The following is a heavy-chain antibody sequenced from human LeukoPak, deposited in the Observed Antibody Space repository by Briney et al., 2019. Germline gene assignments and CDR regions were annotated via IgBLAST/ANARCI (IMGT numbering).Heavy chain of an antibody. CDR2: INPSGGST. Sequence: GASVKVSCKASGYTFTSYYMHWVRQAPGQGLEWMGIINPSGGSTSYAQKFQGRVTMTRDMSTSTVYMELSSLRSEDTAVCYCASSLMGSGWYFDYWGQGTLVTVSS. J-gene: IGHJ4*02. V-gene: IGHV1-46*01. D-gene: IGHD6-19*01. CDR1: GYTFTSYY. CDR3: ASSLMGSGWYFDY.